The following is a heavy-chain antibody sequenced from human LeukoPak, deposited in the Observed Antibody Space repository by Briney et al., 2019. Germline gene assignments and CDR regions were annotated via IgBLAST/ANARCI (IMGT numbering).Heavy chain of an antibody. CDR1: GFTFSSYS. D-gene: IGHD3-3*01. CDR3: ARGAGPKVGVSNY. J-gene: IGHJ4*02. Sequence: GGSLRLSCAASGFTFSSYSMNWVRQAPGKGLEWVSSISSSSSYIYYADSVRGRFTISRDNAKNSLYLQMNSLRAEDTAVYYCARGAGPKVGVSNYWGQGTLVTVSS. CDR2: ISSSSSYI. V-gene: IGHV3-21*01.